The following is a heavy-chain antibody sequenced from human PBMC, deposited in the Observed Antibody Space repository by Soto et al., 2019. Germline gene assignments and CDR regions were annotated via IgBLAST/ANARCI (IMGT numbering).Heavy chain of an antibody. J-gene: IGHJ3*01. CDR1: GFTFSSYG. D-gene: IGHD6-19*01. V-gene: IGHV3-30*18. CDR2: ISYDGSNK. CDR3: AKDYIAVAGGLD. Sequence: QVQLVESGGGVVQPGRSLRLSCAASGFTFSSYGMHWVRQAPGKGLEWVAVISYDGSNKYYADSVKGRFTISRDNSKNTLYLQMNSLRAEDTAVYYCAKDYIAVAGGLDWGQGTMVTVSS.